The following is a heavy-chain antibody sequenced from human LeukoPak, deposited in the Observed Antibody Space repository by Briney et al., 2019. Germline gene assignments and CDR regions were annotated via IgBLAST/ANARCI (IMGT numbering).Heavy chain of an antibody. J-gene: IGHJ4*02. Sequence: PGGSLRLSCAASGFTFSSYEMNWVRQAPGKGLEWVSYISSSGSTIYYADSVKGRFTISRDNAKNSLYLQMNSLRAEDTAVYYRARELVGYGDPELTFDYWGQGTLVTVSS. D-gene: IGHD4-17*01. V-gene: IGHV3-48*03. CDR2: ISSSGSTI. CDR1: GFTFSSYE. CDR3: ARELVGYGDPELTFDY.